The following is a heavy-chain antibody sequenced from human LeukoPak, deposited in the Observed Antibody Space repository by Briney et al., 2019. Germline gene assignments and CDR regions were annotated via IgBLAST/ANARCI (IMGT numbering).Heavy chain of an antibody. D-gene: IGHD1-26*01. CDR2: IYTSGST. Sequence: SETLSLTCTVSGGSISSYYWSWIRQPPGKGLEWIGYIYTSGSTNYNPSLKSRVTISVDTSKNQFSLQLNSVTPEDTAVYYCARENVVESGSYPLVDYWGQGTLVTVSS. CDR1: GGSISSYY. V-gene: IGHV4-4*09. J-gene: IGHJ4*02. CDR3: ARENVVESGSYPLVDY.